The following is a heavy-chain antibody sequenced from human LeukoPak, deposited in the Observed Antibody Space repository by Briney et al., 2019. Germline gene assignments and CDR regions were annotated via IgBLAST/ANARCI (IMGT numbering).Heavy chain of an antibody. D-gene: IGHD3-16*01. J-gene: IGHJ4*02. CDR2: ILYDGTT. V-gene: IGHV4-39*07. CDR1: GGPMTTGPYY. CDR3: VRSGVVLQTGFDF. Sequence: SETLSLTCAVSGGPMTTGPYYWGWIRQPPGKGLEWLGSILYDGTTYYSPSLKSRVSVSADTSRNQFSLRLTSASAADTAVYYCVRSGVVLQTGFDFWGQGALVTVSS.